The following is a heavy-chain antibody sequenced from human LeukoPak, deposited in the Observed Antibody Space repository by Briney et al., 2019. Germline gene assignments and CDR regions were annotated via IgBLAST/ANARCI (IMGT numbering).Heavy chain of an antibody. CDR1: GDTFSSYA. CDR3: ARGRCGGSCADYYYYYYMDV. J-gene: IGHJ6*03. V-gene: IGHV1-69*13. Sequence: SVKVSCKASGDTFSSYAISWVRQAPGQGLEWMGGIIPIFGTANYAQKFQGRVTITADEATSTAYMELSSLRSEDTAVYYCARGRCGGSCADYYYYYYMDVWGKGTTVTISS. CDR2: IIPIFGTA. D-gene: IGHD2-15*01.